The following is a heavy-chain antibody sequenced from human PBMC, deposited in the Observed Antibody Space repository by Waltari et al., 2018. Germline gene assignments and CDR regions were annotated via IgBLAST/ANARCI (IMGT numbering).Heavy chain of an antibody. CDR2: ISYDGSNK. J-gene: IGHJ4*02. CDR3: ARRPYHERWLHLDY. CDR1: GLTFSSYA. Sequence: QVQLVESGGGVVQPGRSLRLSCAASGLTFSSYAMHWVRQAPGKGLEWVAVISYDGSNKYYADSVKGRFTISRDNSKNTLYLQMNSLRAEDTAVYYWARRPYHERWLHLDYWGQGTLVTVSS. V-gene: IGHV3-30*01. D-gene: IGHD5-12*01.